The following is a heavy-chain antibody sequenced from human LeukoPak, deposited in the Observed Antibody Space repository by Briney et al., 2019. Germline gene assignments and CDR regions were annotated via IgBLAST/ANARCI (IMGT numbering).Heavy chain of an antibody. D-gene: IGHD3-10*01. Sequence: GGSLTLSCAASGFTFSSYSMNWVRPAPGEGLEWVSYISSSSSTIYYADSGTGRSTIVTDHAKKSLYMQMNSLRDEDTAVYYCARTHYFDYWGQGTLVTVSS. V-gene: IGHV3-48*02. CDR2: ISSSSSTI. CDR3: ARTHYFDY. CDR1: GFTFSSYS. J-gene: IGHJ4*02.